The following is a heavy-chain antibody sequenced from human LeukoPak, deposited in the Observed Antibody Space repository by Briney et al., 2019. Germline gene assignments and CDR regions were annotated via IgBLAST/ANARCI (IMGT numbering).Heavy chain of an antibody. V-gene: IGHV1-8*01. Sequence: ASVKVSCKASGYTFTSYDINWVRQATGQGLEWMGWTNPNSGNTGYAQKFQGRVTMTRNTSISTAYMELSSLRSEDTAVYYCARVRTMVRGVIIPKTRYNWFDPWGQGTLVTVSS. CDR2: TNPNSGNT. CDR1: GYTFTSYD. D-gene: IGHD3-10*01. CDR3: ARVRTMVRGVIIPKTRYNWFDP. J-gene: IGHJ5*02.